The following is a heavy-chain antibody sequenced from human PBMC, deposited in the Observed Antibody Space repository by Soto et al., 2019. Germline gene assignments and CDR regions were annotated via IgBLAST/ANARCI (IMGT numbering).Heavy chain of an antibody. Sequence: SETLSLTCTVSGGSISSGVYYWSWIRQHPGKGLEWIGYIYYSGSTYYNPSLKSRVTISVDTSKNQFSLKLSSVTAADTAVYYCARVGKSYYPHFDYWGQGTLVTVSS. V-gene: IGHV4-31*03. CDR1: GGSISSGVYY. D-gene: IGHD3-10*01. CDR3: ARVGKSYYPHFDY. CDR2: IYYSGST. J-gene: IGHJ4*02.